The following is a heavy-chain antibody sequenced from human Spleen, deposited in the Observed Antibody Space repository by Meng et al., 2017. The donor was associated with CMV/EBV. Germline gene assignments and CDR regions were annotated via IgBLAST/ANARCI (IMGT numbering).Heavy chain of an antibody. CDR3: ASALRVIVVVITDAFDI. CDR2: IRYDGSNK. Sequence: GGSLRLSCAGSGFTFTSYGMHWVRQAPGKGLEWVAFIRYDGSNKYYADSVKGRFTISRDNSKNTLYLQMNSLRAEDTAVYYCASALRVIVVVITDAFDIWGQGTMVTVSS. D-gene: IGHD3-22*01. CDR1: GFTFTSYG. V-gene: IGHV3-30*02. J-gene: IGHJ3*02.